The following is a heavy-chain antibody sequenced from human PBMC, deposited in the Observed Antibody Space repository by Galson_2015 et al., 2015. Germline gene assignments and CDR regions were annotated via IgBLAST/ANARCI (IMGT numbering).Heavy chain of an antibody. CDR3: AKGGTTGRFDP. J-gene: IGHJ5*02. CDR2: IPGGGDNT. Sequence: SLRLSCAASGFTFSNYAMTWVRQAPGKGLEWVSAIPGGGDNTYYADSVRRRFTISRDNSKNALYLQMNSLRVDDTAVYYCAKGGTTGRFDPWGQGTLVTVSS. D-gene: IGHD1-7*01. V-gene: IGHV3-23*01. CDR1: GFTFSNYA.